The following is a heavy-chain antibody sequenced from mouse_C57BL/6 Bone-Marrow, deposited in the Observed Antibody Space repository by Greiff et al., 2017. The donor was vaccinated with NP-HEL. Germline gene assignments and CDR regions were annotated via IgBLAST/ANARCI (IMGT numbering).Heavy chain of an antibody. J-gene: IGHJ3*01. Sequence: QVQLQQPGAELVMPGASVKLSCKASGYTFTSYWMHWVKQRPGQGLEWIGEIDPSDSYTNYNQKFKGKSTLTVDKSSSTAYMQLSSLTSAAYAVFYRARDYRSPGWFGFWGQGTLVTVSA. CDR1: GYTFTSYW. CDR3: ARDYRSPGWFGF. D-gene: IGHD1-1*01. CDR2: IDPSDSYT. V-gene: IGHV1-69*01.